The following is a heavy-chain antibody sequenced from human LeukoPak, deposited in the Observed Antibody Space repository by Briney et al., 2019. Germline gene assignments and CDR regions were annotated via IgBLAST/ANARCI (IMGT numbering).Heavy chain of an antibody. D-gene: IGHD3-10*01. V-gene: IGHV3-33*01. Sequence: GGSLRLSCAASGFIFSNSGMHWVRQAPGKGLEWVTVIYTDGSTKYYADSVKGRFTISRDNSQNTLYLQTNSLRAEDTAVYYCARNSGGRRYYFTEWGQGTLVTVSS. CDR3: ARNSGGRRYYFTE. J-gene: IGHJ4*02. CDR2: IYTDGSTK. CDR1: GFIFSNSG.